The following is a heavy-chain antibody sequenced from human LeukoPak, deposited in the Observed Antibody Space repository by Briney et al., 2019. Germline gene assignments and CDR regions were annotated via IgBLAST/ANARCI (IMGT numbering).Heavy chain of an antibody. Sequence: SETLSLTCAVSGGSINTYYWSWIRQPPGKGLEWIGYISYSGNTNYNPSLKSRVTISLDTSKNQFSLKVSTVTAADTAVYYCARHGARMTEKAAFDIWGQGTMITVSS. J-gene: IGHJ3*02. CDR2: ISYSGNT. V-gene: IGHV4-59*08. D-gene: IGHD1-14*01. CDR1: GGSINTYY. CDR3: ARHGARMTEKAAFDI.